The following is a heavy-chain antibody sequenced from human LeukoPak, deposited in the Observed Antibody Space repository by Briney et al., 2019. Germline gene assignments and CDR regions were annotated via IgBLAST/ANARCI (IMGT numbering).Heavy chain of an antibody. CDR2: ISGSGGST. CDR3: ARDLNYYDSSGYSSGGYFDY. V-gene: IGHV3-23*01. Sequence: GGSLRLSCAASGFTFSSYAMSWVRQAPGEGLEWVSAISGSGGSTYYADSVKGRFTISRDNSKNTLYLQMNSLRAEDTAVYYCARDLNYYDSSGYSSGGYFDYWGQGTLVTVSS. CDR1: GFTFSSYA. J-gene: IGHJ4*02. D-gene: IGHD3-22*01.